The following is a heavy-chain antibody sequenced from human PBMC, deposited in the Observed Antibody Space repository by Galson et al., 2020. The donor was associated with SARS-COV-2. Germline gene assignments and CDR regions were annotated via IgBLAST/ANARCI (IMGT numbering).Heavy chain of an antibody. V-gene: IGHV4-34*01. CDR3: ARVQTVTYD. Sequence: SETLSLTCAVYGGSFRGYYWTWIRQSPGKGLEWIGEISHRGITNYNPSLKSRVTISVDTSKNQFSLKLNSVTAADTAVYYCARVQTVTYDWGEGTLVTVSS. J-gene: IGHJ4*02. CDR2: ISHRGIT. CDR1: GGSFRGYY. D-gene: IGHD4-17*01.